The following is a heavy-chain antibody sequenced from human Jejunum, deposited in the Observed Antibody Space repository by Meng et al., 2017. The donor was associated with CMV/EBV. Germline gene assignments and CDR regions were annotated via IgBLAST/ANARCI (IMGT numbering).Heavy chain of an antibody. CDR1: GFTFSDYY. Sequence: QVQLVGSGGGLVKPGESLRLSCEASGFTFSDYYMSWIRQVPGKGLEWLSYVSSYGDYTDYADSVRARFIMSRDNAKNSLYLQMNSLEVEDTAVYFCVRGGGNDLTFDYWGQGVLVTVPS. D-gene: IGHD1-1*01. CDR3: VRGGGNDLTFDY. V-gene: IGHV3-11*05. CDR2: VSSYGDYT. J-gene: IGHJ4*02.